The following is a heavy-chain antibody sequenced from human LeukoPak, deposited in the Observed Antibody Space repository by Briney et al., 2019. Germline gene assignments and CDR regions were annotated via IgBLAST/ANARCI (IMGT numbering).Heavy chain of an antibody. CDR1: GYTFTSYG. CDR2: ISAYNGHT. J-gene: IGHJ1*01. CDR3: GRTRRSSWPGEGFQH. D-gene: IGHD6-13*01. Sequence: PVASVKVSCTASGYTFTSYGISWVRQAPGQGLEWMGWISAYNGHTNYAQKLQGRVTMTTDTSTSAAYMELRSLRSDDTAVYHWGRTRRSSWPGEGFQHWAQGPLVTVPP. V-gene: IGHV1-18*01.